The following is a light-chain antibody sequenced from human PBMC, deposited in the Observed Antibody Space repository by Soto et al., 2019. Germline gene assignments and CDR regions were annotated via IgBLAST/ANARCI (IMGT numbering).Light chain of an antibody. CDR2: DGS. V-gene: IGKV3-11*01. CDR3: HQRNK. CDR1: QNLHSF. J-gene: IGKJ5*01. Sequence: EIVLTQSPATLSVSPGERVTLSCRASQNLHSFLNWYQQRPGQAPRPLIYDGSKRPAGVPDRISGDGSGTDFTLTISSLEPEDFGVYFCHQRNKFGQGTRLEIK.